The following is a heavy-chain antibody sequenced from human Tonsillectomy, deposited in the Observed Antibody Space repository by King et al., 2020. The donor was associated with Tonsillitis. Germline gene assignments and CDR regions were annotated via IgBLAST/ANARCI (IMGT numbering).Heavy chain of an antibody. V-gene: IGHV4-59*01. CDR1: GGSISSYF. Sequence: VQLQESGPGLVKPSETLSLTCTVSGGSISSYFWSWIRQPPGKGLGVIGFIYNSGAPYSTASLQSRVTISVDTTNNQFSLKLRSVTPADTAVYYCARITPGYCSGGSCYSSSYFDYWGQGTLVTVSS. CDR3: ARITPGYCSGGSCYSSSYFDY. D-gene: IGHD2-15*01. J-gene: IGHJ4*02. CDR2: IYNSGAP.